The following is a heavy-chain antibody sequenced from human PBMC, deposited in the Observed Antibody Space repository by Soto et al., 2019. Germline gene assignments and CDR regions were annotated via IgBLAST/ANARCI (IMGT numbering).Heavy chain of an antibody. CDR3: ARLFAYYYDSSGYYYPFDY. D-gene: IGHD3-22*01. V-gene: IGHV1-69*13. CDR1: GGTFSSYA. J-gene: IGHJ4*02. Sequence: SVKVSCKASGGTFSSYAISWVRQAPGQGLEWMGGIIPIFGTANYAQKFQGRVTITADESTSTAYMELSSLRSEDTAVDYCARLFAYYYDSSGYYYPFDYWGQGTMVTVSS. CDR2: IIPIFGTA.